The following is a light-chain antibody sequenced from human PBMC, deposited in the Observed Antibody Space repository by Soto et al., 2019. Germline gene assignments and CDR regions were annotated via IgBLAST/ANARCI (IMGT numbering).Light chain of an antibody. CDR3: SSYAGSNNVV. CDR1: SSDVGGYNF. J-gene: IGLJ2*01. Sequence: QSVLTQPPSASGSPGQSVTISCTGTSSDVGGYNFVSWFQQHPGKAPELMIYEVSKRPSGVPDRFSGSKSGSTASLTVSGLQAEDEADYYCSSYAGSNNVVFGGGTKLTVL. CDR2: EVS. V-gene: IGLV2-8*01.